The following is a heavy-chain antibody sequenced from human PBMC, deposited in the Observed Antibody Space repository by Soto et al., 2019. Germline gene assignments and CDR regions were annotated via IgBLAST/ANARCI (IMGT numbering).Heavy chain of an antibody. D-gene: IGHD3-22*01. CDR3: ARSSGYATPLDQ. V-gene: IGHV4-59*01. CDR2: IYFRGTT. J-gene: IGHJ4*02. Sequence: KTSETLSLTCTVSGGSMNTFYWSWVRQSPGKGLEWIGYIYFRGTTHYHPSLQSRVSISIDTSQSQFSLKLNSMTTADTAVYYCARSSGYATPLDQWGQGTLVTVSS. CDR1: GGSMNTFY.